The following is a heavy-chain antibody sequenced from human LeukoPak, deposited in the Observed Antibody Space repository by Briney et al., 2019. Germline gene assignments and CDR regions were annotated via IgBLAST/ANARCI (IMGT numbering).Heavy chain of an antibody. CDR3: AEMVRFLRFFEKNWVDY. D-gene: IGHD3-9*01. J-gene: IGHJ5*01. CDR2: INHSGST. V-gene: IGHV4-34*01. CDR1: GGSFSGYY. Sequence: PSETLSLTCAVYGGSFSGYYWSWIRQPPGEGLEWIGEINHSGSTNYNPSLKSRVTISVDTSKNQFSLKLSSVTAADTAVYYCAEMVRFLRFFEKNWVDYGGRETRVTVS.